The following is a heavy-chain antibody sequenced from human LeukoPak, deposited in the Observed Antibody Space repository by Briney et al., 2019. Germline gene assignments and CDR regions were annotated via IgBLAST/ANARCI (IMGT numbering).Heavy chain of an antibody. CDR3: AKDIRYPLLYYFDY. CDR1: GFTFSSYG. Sequence: GGSLRLSCGASGFTFSSYGMHWVREAPGKGLEWVAVISYDGSNKYYADSVKGRFTISRDNSKNTLYLQMNSLRAEDTAVYYCAKDIRYPLLYYFDYWGQGTLVTVSS. D-gene: IGHD2-2*02. J-gene: IGHJ4*02. V-gene: IGHV3-30*18. CDR2: ISYDGSNK.